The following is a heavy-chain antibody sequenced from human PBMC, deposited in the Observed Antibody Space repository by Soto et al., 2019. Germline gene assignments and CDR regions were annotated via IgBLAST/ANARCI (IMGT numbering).Heavy chain of an antibody. CDR3: ARTAAADYYYSHGMDI. D-gene: IGHD6-13*01. CDR1: GYRLTNLV. Sequence: GTPVAVGRAVCGYRLTNLVGASPRQTPGKGLEWMGGFDPEDGETIYAQKFQGRVTITADESTSTAYMELSSLRSEDTAVYFFARTAAADYYYSHGMDICGQGITVTGSS. V-gene: IGHV1-24*01. J-gene: IGHJ6*02. CDR2: FDPEDGET.